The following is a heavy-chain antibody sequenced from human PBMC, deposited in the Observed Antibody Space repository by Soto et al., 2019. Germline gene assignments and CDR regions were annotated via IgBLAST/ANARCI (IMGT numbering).Heavy chain of an antibody. J-gene: IGHJ3*02. Sequence: QVQLVQSGAEVKKPGASLKVSCKASGYTFSTYGISWVRQAPGQWLEWMGWISAYHGHTNYAQKFLGRVAMTTDTSTSTAYMDLRSLRDDDTAVYYFARDYSDSSRAFDIWGQGTMVTVSS. CDR2: ISAYHGHT. V-gene: IGHV1-18*04. CDR1: GYTFSTYG. D-gene: IGHD3-22*01. CDR3: ARDYSDSSRAFDI.